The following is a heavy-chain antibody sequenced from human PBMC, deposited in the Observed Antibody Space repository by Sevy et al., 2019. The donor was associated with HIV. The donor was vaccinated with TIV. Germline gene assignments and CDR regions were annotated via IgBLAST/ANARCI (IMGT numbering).Heavy chain of an antibody. CDR1: GFTFSSYA. V-gene: IGHV3-33*01. J-gene: IGHJ6*02. CDR3: ARDPYYDSSGYAISYYYDGMDV. D-gene: IGHD3-22*01. Sequence: GGSLRLSCAASGFTFSSYAMNWVRQAPGKGLEWVAVIWYDGSNKYYADSVKGRFTISRDNSKNTLYLQMNSLRAEDTAVYYCARDPYYDSSGYAISYYYDGMDVWGQGTTVTVSS. CDR2: IWYDGSNK.